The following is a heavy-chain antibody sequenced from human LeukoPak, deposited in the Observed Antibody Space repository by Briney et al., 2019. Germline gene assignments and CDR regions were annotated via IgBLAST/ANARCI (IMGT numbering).Heavy chain of an antibody. D-gene: IGHD6-19*01. CDR3: ARDPPHSSAWYGLRYYGMDV. V-gene: IGHV1-18*01. J-gene: IGHJ6*02. CDR2: ISAYNGNT. Sequence: ASVKVSCKASGYTFTSFGISWVRQAPGQGLEWMGWISAYNGNTNYAQKLQGRVTMTTDTSTSTAYMELRSLRSDDTAVYYCARDPPHSSAWYGLRYYGMDVWGQGTTVTVSS. CDR1: GYTFTSFG.